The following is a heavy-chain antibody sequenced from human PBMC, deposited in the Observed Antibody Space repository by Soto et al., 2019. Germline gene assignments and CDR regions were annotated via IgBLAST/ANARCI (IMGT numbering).Heavy chain of an antibody. CDR1: GDSVSSNSAA. CDR3: ARNLRVGTIYYYGMDV. V-gene: IGHV6-1*01. D-gene: IGHD5-12*01. Sequence: PSQTLSLTCAISGDSVSSNSAAWNWIRQSPSRGLEWLGRTYYRSKWYNDYAVSVKSRITINPDTSKNQFSLQLNSVTPEDTAMYYCARNLRVGTIYYYGMDVWGQGTTVTVSS. CDR2: TYYRSKWYN. J-gene: IGHJ6*02.